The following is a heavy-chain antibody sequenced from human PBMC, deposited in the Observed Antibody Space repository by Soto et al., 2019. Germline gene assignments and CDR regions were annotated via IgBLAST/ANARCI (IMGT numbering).Heavy chain of an antibody. CDR2: IIPIFGTA. V-gene: IGHV1-69*13. CDR3: ARARITMVRGVISYQYYYYGMDV. Sequence: SVKVSCKASGGTFSSYAISWVRQAPGQGLEWMGGIIPIFGTANYAQKFQGRVTITADESTSTAYMELSSLRSEDTAVYYCARARITMVRGVISYQYYYYGMDVWGQGTTVTVSS. J-gene: IGHJ6*02. CDR1: GGTFSSYA. D-gene: IGHD3-10*01.